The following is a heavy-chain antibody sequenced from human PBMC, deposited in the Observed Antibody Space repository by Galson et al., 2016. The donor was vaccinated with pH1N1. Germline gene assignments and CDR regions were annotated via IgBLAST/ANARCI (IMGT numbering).Heavy chain of an antibody. D-gene: IGHD5-18*01. CDR2: IIGMFGTT. J-gene: IGHJ4*02. Sequence: SVKVSCKASGGTFSSYAVSWVRQAPGQGLEWVGGIIGMFGTTTYAQKLQGRVTITAEELTSSSYMELTSLTSEDTALYYCARSRGYSYGSYYFDYWGQGTLVTVSS. CDR3: ARSRGYSYGSYYFDY. CDR1: GGTFSSYA. V-gene: IGHV1-69*13.